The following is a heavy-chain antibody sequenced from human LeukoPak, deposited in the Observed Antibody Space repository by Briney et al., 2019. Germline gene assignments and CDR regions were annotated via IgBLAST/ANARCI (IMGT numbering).Heavy chain of an antibody. CDR3: ARVPVPAPRRGLYFDY. J-gene: IGHJ4*02. V-gene: IGHV7-4-1*02. CDR1: GYTFTSYA. D-gene: IGHD2-2*01. Sequence: ASVKVSCKASGYTFTSYAMNWVRQAPGQGLEGMGWINTNTGNPTYAQGFTGRFVFSLDTSVSTAYLQISSLKAEDTAVYYCARVPVPAPRRGLYFDYWGQGTLITVSS. CDR2: INTNTGNP.